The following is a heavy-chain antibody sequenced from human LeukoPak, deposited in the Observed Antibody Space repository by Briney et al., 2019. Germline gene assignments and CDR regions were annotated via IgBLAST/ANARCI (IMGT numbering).Heavy chain of an antibody. CDR1: GGSISSSNW. J-gene: IGHJ4*02. V-gene: IGHV4-4*02. Sequence: SGTLSLTCAVSGGSISSSNWWSWVRQPPGKGLEWIGEIYHSGGTNYNPSLKSRVTMSVDTSNNQFSLRLSSVTAADTAVYYCARSRYGDLEYWGQGTLVTVSS. CDR2: IYHSGGT. CDR3: ARSRYGDLEY. D-gene: IGHD4-17*01.